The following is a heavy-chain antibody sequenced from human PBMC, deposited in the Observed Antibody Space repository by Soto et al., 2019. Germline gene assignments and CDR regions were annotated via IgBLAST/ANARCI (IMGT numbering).Heavy chain of an antibody. D-gene: IGHD4-17*01. CDR2: IIPIFGTA. CDR1: GGTFSSYA. V-gene: IGHV1-69*12. J-gene: IGHJ4*02. Sequence: QVQLVQSGAEVKKPGSSVKVSCKASGGTFSSYAISWVRQAPGQGLEWMGGIIPIFGTANYAQKFQGRVAITADESTSTAYMELSSLRSEDTAVYYCARPGYGGNGRYYFDYWGQGTLVTVSS. CDR3: ARPGYGGNGRYYFDY.